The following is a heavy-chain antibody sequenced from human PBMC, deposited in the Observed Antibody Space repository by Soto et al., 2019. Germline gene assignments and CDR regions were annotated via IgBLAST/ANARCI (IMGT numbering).Heavy chain of an antibody. Sequence: PGESLKISCKGSGYSFTSCWIGWVRQMPGKGLEWMGIIYPGDSDTRYSPSFQGQVTISADKSISTAYLQWSSLKASDTAMYYCARLIGSGGPNRIYYYYGMDVWGQGTTVTVSS. CDR1: GYSFTSCW. D-gene: IGHD1-26*01. CDR3: ARLIGSGGPNRIYYYYGMDV. V-gene: IGHV5-51*01. J-gene: IGHJ6*02. CDR2: IYPGDSDT.